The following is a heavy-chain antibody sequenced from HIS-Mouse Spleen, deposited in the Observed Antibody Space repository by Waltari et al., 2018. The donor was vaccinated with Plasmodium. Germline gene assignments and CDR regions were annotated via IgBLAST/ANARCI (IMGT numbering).Heavy chain of an antibody. D-gene: IGHD7-27*01. CDR3: ARDNWGSSYYYYGMDV. V-gene: IGHV3-53*01. Sequence: EVQLVESGGGLIQPGGSLRLSCAASGFTVSSNYMSWVRQAPGKGMELVSVIYSGGSTYYADSVKGRFTSSRDNSKNTLYLQMNSLRAEDTAVYYCARDNWGSSYYYYGMDVWGQGTTVTVSS. J-gene: IGHJ6*02. CDR1: GFTVSSNY. CDR2: IYSGGST.